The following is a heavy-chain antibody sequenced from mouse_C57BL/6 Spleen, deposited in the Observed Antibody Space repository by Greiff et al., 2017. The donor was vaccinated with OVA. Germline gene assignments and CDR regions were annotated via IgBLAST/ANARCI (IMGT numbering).Heavy chain of an antibody. V-gene: IGHV7-3*01. CDR3: ARSSNCAFFDY. CDR1: GFTFTDYY. CDR2: IRNKANGYTT. D-gene: IGHD4-1*01. Sequence: EVQGVESGGGLVQPGGSLSLSCAASGFTFTDYYMSWVRQPPGKALEWLGFIRNKANGYTTEYSASVKGRFTISRDNSQSILYLQMNALRAEDSATYYCARSSNCAFFDYWGQGTTLTVSS. J-gene: IGHJ2*01.